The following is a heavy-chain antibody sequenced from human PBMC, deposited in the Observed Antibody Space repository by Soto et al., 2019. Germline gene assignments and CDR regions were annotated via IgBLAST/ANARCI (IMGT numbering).Heavy chain of an antibody. Sequence: PGGSLRLSYAASVFTFSSYAMSWVRQAPGKGLEWVSGISATGDKTFYLDSVRGRFTVSRDIYKNILYLHMSSLRAEDTAVYYCTKWSGFGDAWGQGTLVTVSS. V-gene: IGHV3-23*01. D-gene: IGHD3-10*01. J-gene: IGHJ5*02. CDR1: VFTFSSYA. CDR3: TKWSGFGDA. CDR2: ISATGDKT.